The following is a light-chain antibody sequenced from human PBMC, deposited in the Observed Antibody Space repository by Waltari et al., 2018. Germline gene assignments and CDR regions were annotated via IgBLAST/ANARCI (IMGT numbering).Light chain of an antibody. CDR1: SIRRYY. J-gene: IGLJ3*02. Sequence: SSELTQDPAVSVALGQTVRITCQGDSIRRYYASWYQQRPGQAPVLVLYGQNNRPSGIPDRFSGSASGNTASLTITGTQAEDEADYYCHSRDTISTRVFGGGTRLTV. V-gene: IGLV3-19*01. CDR3: HSRDTISTRV. CDR2: GQN.